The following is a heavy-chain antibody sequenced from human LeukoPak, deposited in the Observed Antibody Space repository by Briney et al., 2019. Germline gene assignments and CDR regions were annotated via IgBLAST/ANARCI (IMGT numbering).Heavy chain of an antibody. D-gene: IGHD3-10*01. J-gene: IGHJ5*02. CDR2: INPNSGGT. CDR1: GYTFTGYY. V-gene: IGHV1-2*02. Sequence: ASVKVSCKASGYTFTGYYMHWVRQAPGQGPEWMAWINPNSGGTNYAQKFQGRVTMTRDTSISTAYMELSRLRSDDTAVYYCARDSVRALGWFDPWGQGTLVTVSS. CDR3: ARDSVRALGWFDP.